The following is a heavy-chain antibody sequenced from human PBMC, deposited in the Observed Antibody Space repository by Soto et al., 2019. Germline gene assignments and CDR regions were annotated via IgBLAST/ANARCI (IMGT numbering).Heavy chain of an antibody. Sequence: QVQLVKSGAEVKKPGSSVKVSCKASGGTFSSYTISVVGQAPGQGLEWMGRIIPILGIANYAQKFQGRVTITADKSTSTAYMELSSLRSEDTAVYYCARDLDYAVYWGQGTLVTVSS. CDR3: ARDLDYAVY. CDR2: IIPILGIA. CDR1: GGTFSSYT. V-gene: IGHV1-69*08. D-gene: IGHD4-17*01. J-gene: IGHJ4*02.